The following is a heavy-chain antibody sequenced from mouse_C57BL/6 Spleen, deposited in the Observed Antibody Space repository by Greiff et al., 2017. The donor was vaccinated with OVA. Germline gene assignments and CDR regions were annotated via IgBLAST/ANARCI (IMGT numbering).Heavy chain of an antibody. V-gene: IGHV5-6*01. CDR1: GFTFSSYG. CDR3: ARLGITTVVATSFDD. Sequence: EVQLVESGGDLVKPGGSLKLSCAASGFTFSSYGMSWVRQTPDKMLEWVATISSGGSYTYYPDSVKGRFTISRDNAKNTLYLQMSSLKSEDTAMYYCARLGITTVVATSFDDWGQGTTLTVSS. J-gene: IGHJ2*01. D-gene: IGHD1-1*01. CDR2: ISSGGSYT.